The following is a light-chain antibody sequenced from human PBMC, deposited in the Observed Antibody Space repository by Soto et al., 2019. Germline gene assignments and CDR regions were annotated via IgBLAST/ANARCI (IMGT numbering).Light chain of an antibody. CDR3: HQYNNWPSWT. CDR2: GAY. Sequence: EIVVTQSPATLSVSPGQRVTLSCRASQSVSTNLAWYQLKPGQAPRLLVYGAYTRATGIPDRFSGSGSGTEFTLTISSLQSEDFAVYYCHQYNNWPSWTFGQGTQVEIK. CDR1: QSVSTN. J-gene: IGKJ1*01. V-gene: IGKV3-15*01.